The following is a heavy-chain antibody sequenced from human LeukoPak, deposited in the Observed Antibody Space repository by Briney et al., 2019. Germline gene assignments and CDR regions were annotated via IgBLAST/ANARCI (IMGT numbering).Heavy chain of an antibody. CDR2: ISSSGSTI. V-gene: IGHV3-48*03. CDR3: ARDPERLVPGGVDY. D-gene: IGHD6-19*01. CDR1: GFTFTTYA. Sequence: PGGSLRLSCAASGFTFTTYAMSWVRQAPGKGLEWVSYISSSGSTIYYADSVKGRFTISRDNAKNSLYLQMNSLRAEDTAVYYCARDPERLVPGGVDYWGQGTLVTVSS. J-gene: IGHJ4*02.